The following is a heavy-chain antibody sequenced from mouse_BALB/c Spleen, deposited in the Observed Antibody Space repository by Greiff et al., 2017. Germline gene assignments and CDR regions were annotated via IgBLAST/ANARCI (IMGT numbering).Heavy chain of an antibody. CDR2: ISTYYGDA. CDR3: AREEYGNYFDY. V-gene: IGHV1S137*01. Sequence: QVQLQQSGAELVRPGVSVKISCKGSGYTFTDYAMHWVKQSHAKSLEWIGVISTYYGDASYNQKFKGKATMTVDKSSSTAYMELARLTSEDSAIYYCAREEYGNYFDYWGQGTTLTVSS. J-gene: IGHJ2*01. D-gene: IGHD2-10*02. CDR1: GYTFTDYA.